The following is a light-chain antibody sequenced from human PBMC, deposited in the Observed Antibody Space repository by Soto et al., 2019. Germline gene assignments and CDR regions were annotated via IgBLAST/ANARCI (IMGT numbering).Light chain of an antibody. CDR1: QSLLYSDGNAY. CDR3: MQGTHWPWK. V-gene: IGKV2-30*01. Sequence: DVVMTQSPLSLPVTLGQPAAISCRSSQSLLYSDGNAYLTWIQQRPGQSPRRLIYNVSKRDSGVPDRFSGSGSGTDFTLKISRVEAEDVGVYYCMQGTHWPWKFGKGTKVDIK. J-gene: IGKJ1*01. CDR2: NVS.